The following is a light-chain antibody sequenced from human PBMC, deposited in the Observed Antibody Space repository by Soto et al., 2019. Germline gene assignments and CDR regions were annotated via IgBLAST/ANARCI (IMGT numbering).Light chain of an antibody. V-gene: IGLV2-14*01. J-gene: IGLJ2*01. CDR3: SSYTSSSTLRV. CDR2: DVS. Sequence: QSALTQPASVSGSPGQSITISCTGTSSDVGGYNYVSWYQQHPGKAPKLMIYDVSNRPSGVSNRFSGSKSGNTASLTISGLQAEDEADYCSSYTSSSTLRVFGGGTKVTVL. CDR1: SSDVGGYNY.